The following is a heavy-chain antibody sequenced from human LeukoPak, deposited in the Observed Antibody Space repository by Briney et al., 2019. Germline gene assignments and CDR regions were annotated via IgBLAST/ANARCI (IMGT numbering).Heavy chain of an antibody. Sequence: PSETLSLTCTVSGGSISSYYWSWLRQPAGKGLEWLGRIYTSGSTNYNPSLKSRVTMSVDTSKNQLSLKLSSVTAADTAVYYCASYRYDSSGYYHDYWGQGTLVTVSS. CDR3: ASYRYDSSGYYHDY. J-gene: IGHJ4*02. D-gene: IGHD3-22*01. CDR1: GGSISSYY. V-gene: IGHV4-4*07. CDR2: IYTSGST.